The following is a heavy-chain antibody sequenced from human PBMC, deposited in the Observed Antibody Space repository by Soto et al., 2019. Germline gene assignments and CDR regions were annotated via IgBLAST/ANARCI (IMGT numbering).Heavy chain of an antibody. Sequence: SETLSLTCAVSGASISSSNWWSWVRQPPGKGLEWIGEIYHSGSTNYNPSLKSRVTISVDKSKNQFSLKLSSVTAADTAVYYCARLGRYYQSLDSWGPGTLVTVSS. V-gene: IGHV4-4*02. J-gene: IGHJ5*01. D-gene: IGHD3-10*01. CDR1: GASISSSNW. CDR3: ARLGRYYQSLDS. CDR2: IYHSGST.